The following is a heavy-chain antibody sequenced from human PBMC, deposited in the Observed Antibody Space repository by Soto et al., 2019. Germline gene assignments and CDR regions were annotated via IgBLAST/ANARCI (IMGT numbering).Heavy chain of an antibody. CDR3: AKDLRSRYCSSTSCSDYNWFDP. V-gene: IGHV3-30*18. CDR2: ISYDGSNK. CDR1: GFTFSSYG. D-gene: IGHD2-2*01. Sequence: GGSLRLSCAASGFTFSSYGMHWVGQAPGEGLEWVAVISYDGSNKYYADSVKGRFTISRDNSKNTLYLQMNSLRAEDTAVYYCAKDLRSRYCSSTSCSDYNWFDPWGQGTLVTVSS. J-gene: IGHJ5*02.